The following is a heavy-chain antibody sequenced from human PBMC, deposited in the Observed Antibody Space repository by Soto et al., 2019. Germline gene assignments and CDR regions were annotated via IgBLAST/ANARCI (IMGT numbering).Heavy chain of an antibody. CDR2: IIPILGIA. J-gene: IGHJ5*02. D-gene: IGHD6-19*01. Sequence: ASVKVSCKASGGTFSSYTISWVRQAPGQGLEWMGRIIPILGIANYAQKFHGRVTITADKSTSTAYMELSSLRSEDTAVYYCARGIAVAARNNWFDPWGQGTLVTVSS. CDR1: GGTFSSYT. CDR3: ARGIAVAARNNWFDP. V-gene: IGHV1-69*02.